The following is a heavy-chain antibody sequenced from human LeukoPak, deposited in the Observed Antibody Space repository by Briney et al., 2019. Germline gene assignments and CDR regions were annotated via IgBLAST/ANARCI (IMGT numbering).Heavy chain of an antibody. V-gene: IGHV4-61*02. D-gene: IGHD2-21*02. J-gene: IGHJ4*02. CDR2: IYTSGST. Sequence: SETLSLTCTVSGGSISSGSYCWSWIRQPAGKGLEWIGRIYTSGSTNYNPSLKSRVTISVDTSKNQFSLKLSSVTAADTAVYYCARDLVETGFTHNFDYWGQGTLVTVSS. CDR3: ARDLVETGFTHNFDY. CDR1: GGSISSGSYC.